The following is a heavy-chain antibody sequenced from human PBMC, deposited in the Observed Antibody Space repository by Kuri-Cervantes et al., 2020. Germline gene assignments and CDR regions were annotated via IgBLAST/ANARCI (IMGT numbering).Heavy chain of an antibody. J-gene: IGHJ4*02. Sequence: GESLKISCAASGFTVSSNYMSWVRQAPGKGLEWVSVIYSGGSTYYADSVKGRFTISRDNSKNTLYLQMNSLRAEDTAVYYCAREGYSYGLSRQLYYFDYWGQGTLVTVSS. V-gene: IGHV3-53*01. CDR1: GFTVSSNY. D-gene: IGHD5-18*01. CDR3: AREGYSYGLSRQLYYFDY. CDR2: IYSGGST.